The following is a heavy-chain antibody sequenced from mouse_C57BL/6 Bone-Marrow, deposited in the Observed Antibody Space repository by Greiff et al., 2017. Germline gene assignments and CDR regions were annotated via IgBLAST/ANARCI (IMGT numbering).Heavy chain of an antibody. D-gene: IGHD1-1*01. CDR1: GYTFTDYN. Sequence: VQLQQSGPELVKPGASVKMSCKASGYTFTDYNMNWVKQSHGKSLEWIGDINPNNGGTSYNQKFKGKATLTVNTSSSTAYMELRSLTSEDSAVYYCARSSRLLQRCGSLDDWGQGTSVTVSS. CDR2: INPNNGGT. J-gene: IGHJ4*01. CDR3: ARSSRLLQRCGSLDD. V-gene: IGHV1-22*01.